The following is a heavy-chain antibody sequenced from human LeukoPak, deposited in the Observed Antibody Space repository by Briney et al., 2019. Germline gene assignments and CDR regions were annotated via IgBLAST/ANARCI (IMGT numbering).Heavy chain of an antibody. D-gene: IGHD6-19*01. V-gene: IGHV4-34*01. CDR3: ASEYSSGRRFDY. J-gene: IGHJ4*02. CDR1: GGSFSGYY. Sequence: SETLSLTCAVYGGSFSGYYWSWIRQPPGKGLEWIGEINHSGSTNYNPSLKSRVTISVDTSKNQFSLKLGSVTAADTAVYYCASEYSSGRRFDYWGQGTLVTVSS. CDR2: INHSGST.